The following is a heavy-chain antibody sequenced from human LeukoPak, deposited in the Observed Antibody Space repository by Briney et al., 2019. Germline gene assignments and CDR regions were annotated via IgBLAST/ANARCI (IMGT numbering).Heavy chain of an antibody. Sequence: GGSLRLSCAASGFTFSSYGMHWVRQAPGKGLEWVSVIYSGGSTYYADSVKGRFTISRDNSKNTLYLQMNSLRAEDTAVYYCARGGRVAVAGIRFDYWGQGTLVTVSS. V-gene: IGHV3-66*01. J-gene: IGHJ4*02. CDR1: GFTFSSYG. CDR3: ARGGRVAVAGIRFDY. D-gene: IGHD6-19*01. CDR2: IYSGGST.